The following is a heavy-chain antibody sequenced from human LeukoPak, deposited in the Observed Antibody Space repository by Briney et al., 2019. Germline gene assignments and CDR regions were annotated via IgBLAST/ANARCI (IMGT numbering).Heavy chain of an antibody. CDR1: GFNFSDVW. Sequence: GGSLRLSCEASGFNFSDVWMNWVRQAPGKGLEWIWRIKTKTDGRATEYAAPAKGRFTISRDDSKSTVYLHMNSLKTEDTALYYCVTRITSTGDYWGQGTLVTVSS. D-gene: IGHD3-16*01. CDR3: VTRITSTGDY. CDR2: IKTKTDGRAT. J-gene: IGHJ4*02. V-gene: IGHV3-15*01.